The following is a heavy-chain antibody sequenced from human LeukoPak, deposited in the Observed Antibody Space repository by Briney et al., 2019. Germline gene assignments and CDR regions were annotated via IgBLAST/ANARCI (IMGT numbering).Heavy chain of an antibody. CDR2: IYTSGST. CDR1: GGSISSYY. Sequence: PSETLSLTCTVSGGSISSYYWSWIRQPAGKGLEWIGRIYTSGSTSYNPSLKSRVTMSVDTSKNQFSLKLSSVTAADTAVYYCARGYSSSRGQTYAFDIWGQGTMVTVSS. D-gene: IGHD6-6*01. CDR3: ARGYSSSRGQTYAFDI. J-gene: IGHJ3*02. V-gene: IGHV4-4*07.